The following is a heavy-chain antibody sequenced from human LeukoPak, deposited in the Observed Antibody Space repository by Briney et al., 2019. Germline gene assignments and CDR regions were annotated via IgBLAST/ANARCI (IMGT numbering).Heavy chain of an antibody. CDR2: ISGSGGDT. D-gene: IGHD1-26*01. J-gene: IGHJ6*02. Sequence: GGSLRLSCAASGFTSSTYAMNWVRQAPGKGLEWVSLISGSGGDTYYAASVKGRFTISRDNSKNTLYLQMNSLGAEDTAVYYCAKTSYSRGMDVWGQGIPVAVSS. V-gene: IGHV3-23*01. CDR1: GFTSSTYA. CDR3: AKTSYSRGMDV.